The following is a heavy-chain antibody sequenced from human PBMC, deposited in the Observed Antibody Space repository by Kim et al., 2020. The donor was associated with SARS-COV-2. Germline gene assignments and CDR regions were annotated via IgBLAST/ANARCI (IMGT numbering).Heavy chain of an antibody. V-gene: IGHV4-39*01. D-gene: IGHD5-12*01. J-gene: IGHJ4*02. CDR2: IYYSGST. CDR1: GGSISSSSYY. Sequence: SETLSLTCTVSGGSISSSSYYWGWIRQPPGKGLEWIGSIYYSGSTYYNPSLKSRVTISVDTSKNQFSLKLSSVTAADTAVYYCATPGRGGYNYFDYWGQGTLVTVSS. CDR3: ATPGRGGYNYFDY.